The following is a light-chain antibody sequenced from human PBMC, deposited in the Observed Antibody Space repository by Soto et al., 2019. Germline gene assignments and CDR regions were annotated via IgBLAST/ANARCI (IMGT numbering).Light chain of an antibody. CDR2: WAS. CDR1: QSVLLTANHKNC. CDR3: QQSYNTQT. Sequence: DIVMTQSPDSLAVSLGERATINCKSSQSVLLTANHKNCLAWFQQKPGHPPKLLIYWASIRESGVPDRFSGGGSGTDFTLTINNVQAEDVAVYYSQQSYNTQTFGHGTKVDIK. V-gene: IGKV4-1*01. J-gene: IGKJ1*01.